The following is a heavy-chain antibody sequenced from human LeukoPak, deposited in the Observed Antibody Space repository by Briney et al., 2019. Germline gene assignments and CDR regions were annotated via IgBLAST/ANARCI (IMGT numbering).Heavy chain of an antibody. CDR1: GGTFSSYA. V-gene: IGHV1-69*05. CDR2: IIPIFGTA. Sequence: SVKVSCKASGGTFSSYAISWVRQAPGQGLEWMGRIIPIFGTANYAQKFQGRVTITTDESTSTAYMELSSLRSEDTAVYYCARAAEACSWYSGSYYYYYMDVWGKGTTVTVSS. CDR3: ARAAEACSWYSGSYYYYYMDV. D-gene: IGHD6-13*01. J-gene: IGHJ6*03.